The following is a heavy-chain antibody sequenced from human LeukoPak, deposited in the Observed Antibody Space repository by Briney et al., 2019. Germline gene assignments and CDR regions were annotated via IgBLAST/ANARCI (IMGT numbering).Heavy chain of an antibody. D-gene: IGHD3-10*01. J-gene: IGHJ4*02. Sequence: GGSLRLSCAASGFTVSSNYMSWVRQAPGKGLEWVSVIYSGGSTYYADSVKGRFTISRDNSKNTLYLQMNSLRAEDTAVYYCARIETYYYGSGSSHYFDYWGQGTLVTVSS. CDR3: ARIETYYYGSGSSHYFDY. V-gene: IGHV3-66*01. CDR2: IYSGGST. CDR1: GFTVSSNY.